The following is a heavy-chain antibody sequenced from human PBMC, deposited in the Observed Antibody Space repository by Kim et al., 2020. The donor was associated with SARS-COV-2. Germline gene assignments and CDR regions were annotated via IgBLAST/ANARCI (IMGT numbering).Heavy chain of an antibody. D-gene: IGHD2-15*01. CDR3: AREGEYCSGGSCYRDAFDI. Sequence: RFTISRDNSKNTLYLQMNSLRAEDTAVYYCAREGEYCSGGSCYRDAFDIWGQGTMVTVSS. J-gene: IGHJ3*02. V-gene: IGHV3-66*01.